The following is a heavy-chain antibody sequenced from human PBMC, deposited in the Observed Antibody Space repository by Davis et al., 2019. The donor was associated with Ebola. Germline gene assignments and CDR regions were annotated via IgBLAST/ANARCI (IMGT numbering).Heavy chain of an antibody. CDR1: GFTFSSYA. D-gene: IGHD3-16*01. J-gene: IGHJ3*01. CDR3: AREEYAYSIGTFDF. Sequence: PGGSLRLSCAASGFTFSSYAMNWVRQAPGKGLEWVAVISKNGNTIYYAESMKGRFTISRDNSRNTLFLQVNSLRPDDTAMYYCAREEYAYSIGTFDFWGQGTMVTVSS. V-gene: IGHV3-30-3*01. CDR2: ISKNGNTI.